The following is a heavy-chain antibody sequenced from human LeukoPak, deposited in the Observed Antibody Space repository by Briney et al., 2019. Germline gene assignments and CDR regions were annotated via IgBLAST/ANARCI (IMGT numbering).Heavy chain of an antibody. Sequence: GGSLRLSCVASGFTFSSHWMHWVRQAPGKGLVWIERINGDGSSIDYPASVQGRFTLSRGNAEKPLFVEMKLLRAEDPAGYYLAREHRDVGATVDYWGQGTLVTVSS. CDR1: GFTFSSHW. J-gene: IGHJ4*02. CDR3: AREHRDVGATVDY. V-gene: IGHV3-74*01. D-gene: IGHD1-26*01. CDR2: INGDGSSI.